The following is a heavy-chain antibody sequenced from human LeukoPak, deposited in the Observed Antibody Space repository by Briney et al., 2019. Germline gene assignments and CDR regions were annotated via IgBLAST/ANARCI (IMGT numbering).Heavy chain of an antibody. D-gene: IGHD2-21*02. CDR1: GFTFRTYW. J-gene: IGHJ5*01. CDR2: IHPDGIEK. CDR3: SRGDDFSGDS. Sequence: HPGGSLRLSCAASGFTFRTYWMSWVRQAPGKGLEWVANIHPDGIEKYHVDSVKGRFTIFRDNARNLPYLQMSSLRADDTAVYYCSRGDDFSGDSWGQGTLVTVSS. V-gene: IGHV3-7*04.